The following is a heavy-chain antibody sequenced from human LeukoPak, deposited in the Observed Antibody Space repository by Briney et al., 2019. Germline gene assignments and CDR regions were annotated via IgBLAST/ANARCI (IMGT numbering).Heavy chain of an antibody. V-gene: IGHV3-20*04. CDR2: INWNGGST. Sequence: GGSLRLSCAASGFTFDDYGMSWVRQAPGKGLEWVSGINWNGGSTGYADSVKGRFTISRDNAKSSLYLQMNSLRAEDTALYYCARDDYGSGSYQSWCFDYWGQGTLVTVSS. CDR1: GFTFDDYG. D-gene: IGHD3-10*01. J-gene: IGHJ4*02. CDR3: ARDDYGSGSYQSWCFDY.